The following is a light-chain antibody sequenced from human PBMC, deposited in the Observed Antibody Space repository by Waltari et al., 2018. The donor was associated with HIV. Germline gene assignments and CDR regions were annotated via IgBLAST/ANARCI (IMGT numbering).Light chain of an antibody. J-gene: IGLJ2*01. CDR1: SSNIGSNY. Sequence: QSVLTQPPSASGTPGQRVTISCSGSSSNIGSNYVYWYQKLPGTAPKLLIYRNNQRPSGVPDLFSGSKSGTSASLAISGLRSEDEADYYCAAWDDSLSGYVVFGGGTKLTVL. CDR2: RNN. V-gene: IGLV1-47*01. CDR3: AAWDDSLSGYVV.